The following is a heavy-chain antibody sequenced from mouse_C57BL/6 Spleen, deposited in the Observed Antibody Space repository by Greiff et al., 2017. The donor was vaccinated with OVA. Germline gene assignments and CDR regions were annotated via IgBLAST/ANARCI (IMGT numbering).Heavy chain of an antibody. V-gene: IGHV1-80*01. D-gene: IGHD2-4*01. CDR1: GYAFSSYW. CDR2: IYPGDGDT. Sequence: VQRVESGAELVKPGASVKISCKASGYAFSSYWMNWVKQRPGKGLEWIGQIYPGDGDTNYNEKFKGKATLTADKSSSTAYMQFSSLTSEDSAIYYCARRDYDGVFDYWGQGTTLTVSS. J-gene: IGHJ2*01. CDR3: ARRDYDGVFDY.